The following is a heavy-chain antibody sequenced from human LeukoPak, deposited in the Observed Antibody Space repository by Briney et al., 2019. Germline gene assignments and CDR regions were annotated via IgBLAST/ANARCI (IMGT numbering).Heavy chain of an antibody. CDR1: GFTFSSYA. V-gene: IGHV3-23*01. D-gene: IGHD4-23*01. Sequence: PGGSLRLSCAASGFTFSSYAMSWVRQAPGKGLEWVSAISGSGGSTYYADSVKGRFTISRDNSKNTLYLQMNSLRAEDTAVYYCAKDRLWATVVTGWSDYWGQGTLVTVSS. CDR3: AKDRLWATVVTGWSDY. CDR2: ISGSGGST. J-gene: IGHJ4*02.